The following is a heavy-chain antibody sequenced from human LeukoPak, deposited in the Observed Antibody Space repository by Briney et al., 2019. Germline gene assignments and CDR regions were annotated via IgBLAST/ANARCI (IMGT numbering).Heavy chain of an antibody. CDR2: INPSGGST. D-gene: IGHD6-13*01. J-gene: IGHJ4*02. CDR1: GYTFTSYY. CDR3: ARDAGRVAAAGRRCPAY. V-gene: IGHV1-46*01. Sequence: ASVKVSCRASGYTFTSYYMHWVRQAPGQGLEWMGIINPSGGSTSYAQKFQGRVTMTRDTSTSTVYMELSSLRSEDTAVYYCARDAGRVAAAGRRCPAYWGQGTLVTVSS.